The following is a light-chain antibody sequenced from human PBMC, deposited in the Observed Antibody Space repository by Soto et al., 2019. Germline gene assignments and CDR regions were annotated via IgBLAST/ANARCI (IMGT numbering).Light chain of an antibody. Sequence: MQVVQAPCIEFGAVVDRVTITCLASQTISSWLAWYQQKPGKAPKLLIYKASTLKSGVPSRFSGCGSGTEFNVTIRRLQPDYFATYPCQHYNSYSEALGQGTKVDIK. CDR1: QTISSW. CDR2: KAS. V-gene: IGKV1-5*03. CDR3: QHYNSYSEA. J-gene: IGKJ1*01.